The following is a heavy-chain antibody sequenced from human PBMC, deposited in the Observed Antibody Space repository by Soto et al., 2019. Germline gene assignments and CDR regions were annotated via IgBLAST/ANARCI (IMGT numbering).Heavy chain of an antibody. D-gene: IGHD3-22*01. CDR1: GLTFSSYA. CDR2: ISGSGIST. J-gene: IGHJ4*02. CDR3: AKNSERSAYSSFGY. V-gene: IGHV3-23*01. Sequence: PGGSLRLSCAASGLTFSSYAMSWVRQAPGKGLEWVSGISGSGISTYYADSVKGRFTISRDNSKNTLYLQMNSLRAEDTAVYYCAKNSERSAYSSFGYWGQGTLVTVSS.